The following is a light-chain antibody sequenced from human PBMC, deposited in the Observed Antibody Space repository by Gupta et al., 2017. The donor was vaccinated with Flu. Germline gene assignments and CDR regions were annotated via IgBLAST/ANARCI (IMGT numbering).Light chain of an antibody. J-gene: IGLJ1*01. Sequence: QSALTQPASVSGSPGQSITISCTGTNSDFSGHNYVSWYQHHPGKAPKLIIYEVSNRPSGVSNRFSGSKSGDTAALTILGLQAEDEADYQCSSYTSSGTLVCGTETKVTVL. CDR2: EVS. CDR1: NSDFSGHNY. CDR3: SSYTSSGTLV. V-gene: IGLV2-14*01.